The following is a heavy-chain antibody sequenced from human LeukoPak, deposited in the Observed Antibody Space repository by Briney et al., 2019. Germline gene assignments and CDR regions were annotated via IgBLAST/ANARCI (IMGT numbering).Heavy chain of an antibody. Sequence: GGSLRLSCAASGFTFSSYWMHWVRQAPGKGLVWVSRINSDGSSTSYADSVKGRFTISRDNAKNTLYLQMNSLRAEDTAVYYCARGGGYYYFDYWGQGTLVTVSS. D-gene: IGHD3-3*01. V-gene: IGHV3-74*01. J-gene: IGHJ4*02. CDR2: INSDGSST. CDR1: GFTFSSYW. CDR3: ARGGGYYYFDY.